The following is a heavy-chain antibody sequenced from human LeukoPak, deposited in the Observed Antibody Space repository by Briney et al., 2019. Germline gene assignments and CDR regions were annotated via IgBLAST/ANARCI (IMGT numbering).Heavy chain of an antibody. V-gene: IGHV4-59*01. J-gene: IGHJ4*02. Sequence: SETLSLTCTVSGGSISGNYWTWIRQPPGKGLDYIGHVFYTGSTNYSPSLKSRVTISIDTYKSHFSLKLTSVTAADTAVYYCARAVAVAGTFKFDFWGQGTLVTVSS. D-gene: IGHD6-19*01. CDR3: ARAVAVAGTFKFDF. CDR2: VFYTGST. CDR1: GGSISGNY.